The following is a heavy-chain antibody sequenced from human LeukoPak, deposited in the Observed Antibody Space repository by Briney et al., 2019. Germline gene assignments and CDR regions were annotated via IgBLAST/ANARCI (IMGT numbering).Heavy chain of an antibody. Sequence: SGGSLRLSCAASGFTVSSNYMSWVRQAPGKGLEWVSAIDPSSTYIYYADSVKGRFTISRDNAENSLYLQMNSLRAGDTAVYYCARAYCSGGSCYFDYWGQGTLVTVSS. J-gene: IGHJ4*02. D-gene: IGHD2-15*01. V-gene: IGHV3-21*01. CDR1: GFTVSSNY. CDR3: ARAYCSGGSCYFDY. CDR2: IDPSSTYI.